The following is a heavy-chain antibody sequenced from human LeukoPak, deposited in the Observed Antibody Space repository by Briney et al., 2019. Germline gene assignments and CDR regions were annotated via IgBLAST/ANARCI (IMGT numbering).Heavy chain of an antibody. D-gene: IGHD6-13*01. CDR3: ARAESSSSNAFDI. CDR1: GGSISSGDYY. J-gene: IGHJ3*02. Sequence: SETLSLTCTVSGGSISSGDYYWSWIRQPPGKGLEWIGYIYYSGSTYYNPSLESRVTISVDTSKNQFSLKLSSVTAADTAVYYCARAESSSSNAFDIWGQGTMVTVSS. CDR2: IYYSGST. V-gene: IGHV4-30-4*01.